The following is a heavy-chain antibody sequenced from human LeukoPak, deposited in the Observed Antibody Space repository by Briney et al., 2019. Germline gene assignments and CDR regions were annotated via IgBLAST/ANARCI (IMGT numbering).Heavy chain of an antibody. D-gene: IGHD2-21*01. CDR2: ISDSGNT. CDR1: GFTFSSYA. V-gene: IGHV3-23*01. Sequence: GGSLRLSCAASGFTFSSYAMSWVGQAPGKGLEGVSAISDSGNTYHADSVTGRFTISRDSSKNTLFLQMNRLRPEDAAVYYCAKAPVTTCRGAYCYPFDYWGQGTLVTVSS. J-gene: IGHJ4*02. CDR3: AKAPVTTCRGAYCYPFDY.